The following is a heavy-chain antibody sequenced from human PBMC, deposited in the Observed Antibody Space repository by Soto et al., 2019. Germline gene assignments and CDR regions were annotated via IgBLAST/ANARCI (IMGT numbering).Heavy chain of an antibody. J-gene: IGHJ6*02. D-gene: IGHD6-13*01. Sequence: PSETLSLTCAVYGGSFSGYYWSWIRQPPGKGLEWIGEINHSGSTNYNPSLKSRVTISVDTSKNQFSLKLSSVTAADTAVYYCARGAAGYYYYYGMDVWGQGTTVTVSS. CDR2: INHSGST. CDR3: ARGAAGYYYYYGMDV. CDR1: GGSFSGYY. V-gene: IGHV4-34*01.